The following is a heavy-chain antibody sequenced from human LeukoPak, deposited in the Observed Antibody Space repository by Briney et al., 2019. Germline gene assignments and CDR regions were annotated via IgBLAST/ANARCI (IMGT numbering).Heavy chain of an antibody. V-gene: IGHV3-21*01. Sequence: PGGSLRLSCAASGFTFSSYSMNWVRQAPGKGLEWVSSIISSSSNIYYADSVKGRFTISRANPKNSLYLQMNSLRVEDTAVYYCAKDLSGWYDAKAFDIWGQGTMVTVSS. J-gene: IGHJ3*02. CDR1: GFTFSSYS. CDR2: IISSSSNI. D-gene: IGHD6-19*01. CDR3: AKDLSGWYDAKAFDI.